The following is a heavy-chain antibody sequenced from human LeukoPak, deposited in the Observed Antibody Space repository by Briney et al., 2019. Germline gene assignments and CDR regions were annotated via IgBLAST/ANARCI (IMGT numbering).Heavy chain of an antibody. CDR1: GGTFSSYA. Sequence: GSSVKVSCKASGGTFSSYAIRWVRQAPGQGLEWIGGLRPVFGPINSAQKFQDRVTLTKDDSTTTAYLELRSLRSEDTAVYYCATKPRTGYHLGDHFYFYVAVWGKGTTVTVS. D-gene: IGHD3/OR15-3a*01. J-gene: IGHJ6*03. V-gene: IGHV1-69*05. CDR2: LRPVFGPI. CDR3: ATKPRTGYHLGDHFYFYVAV.